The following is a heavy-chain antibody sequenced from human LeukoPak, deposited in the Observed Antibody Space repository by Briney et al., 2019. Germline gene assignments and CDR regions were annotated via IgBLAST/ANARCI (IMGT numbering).Heavy chain of an antibody. CDR2: IYYSGST. Sequence: PETLSLTCTVSGGSISSCYWSWIRQPPGKGLKWIGYIYYSGSTNYNPSLKSRVTISVDTSKNQFSLKLSSVTAADTAVYYCAVGVTFPGPMNWGQGTLVTVSS. V-gene: IGHV4-59*01. CDR3: AVGVTFPGPMN. J-gene: IGHJ4*02. CDR1: GGSISSCY. D-gene: IGHD1-26*01.